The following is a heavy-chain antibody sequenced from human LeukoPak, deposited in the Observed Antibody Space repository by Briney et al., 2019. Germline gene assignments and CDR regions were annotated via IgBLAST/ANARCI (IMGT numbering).Heavy chain of an antibody. V-gene: IGHV3-23*01. CDR1: GFTFSSYA. J-gene: IGHJ4*02. D-gene: IGHD1-26*01. CDR2: ISGSGGRI. Sequence: PGGSLRLSCAASGFTFSSYAMSWVRQAPGKGLEWVSAISGSGGRIYYGASVKGRFTISRDSSKNTHNLQMNSLRAEDTAVYYCATSKYSGSYWGQGTLVTVSS. CDR3: ATSKYSGSY.